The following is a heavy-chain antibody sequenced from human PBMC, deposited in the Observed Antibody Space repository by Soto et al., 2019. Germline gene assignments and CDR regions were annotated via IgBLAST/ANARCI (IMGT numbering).Heavy chain of an antibody. D-gene: IGHD2-2*01. CDR2: IWYDGSNK. Sequence: QVPLVESGGGVVQPGRSLRLSCAASGFTFSSYGMHWVRQAPGKGLEWVAVIWYDGSNKYYADSVKGRFTISRDNSKNTLYLQMNSLRAEDTAVYYGARDRRDCSSTSCYYPTYFDYWGQGTLVTVSS. J-gene: IGHJ4*02. V-gene: IGHV3-33*01. CDR3: ARDRRDCSSTSCYYPTYFDY. CDR1: GFTFSSYG.